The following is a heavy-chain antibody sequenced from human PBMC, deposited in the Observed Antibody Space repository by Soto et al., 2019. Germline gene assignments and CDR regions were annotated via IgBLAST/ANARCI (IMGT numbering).Heavy chain of an antibody. V-gene: IGHV4-4*02. CDR3: ASGSYDSSGYIVSTY. D-gene: IGHD3-22*01. CDR2: IYHSGST. J-gene: IGHJ4*02. CDR1: GGSISSSNW. Sequence: QVQLQESGPGLVKPSGTLSLTCAVSGGSISSSNWWSWVRQPPGKGLEWIGEIYHSGSTNYNPSLKSRVTISVDQSKNQFSLKLSSVTAADTAVYYCASGSYDSSGYIVSTYWGQGTLVTVSS.